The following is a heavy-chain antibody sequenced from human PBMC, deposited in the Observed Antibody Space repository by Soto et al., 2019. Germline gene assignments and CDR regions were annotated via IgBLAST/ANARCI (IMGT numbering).Heavy chain of an antibody. V-gene: IGHV4-39*01. J-gene: IGHJ4*02. CDR3: ARHFSVDYFDY. Sequence: SETLYLTRTVSGDSITSNSYFWGLMRQPPGKVLEWIGSIYYSGTTYYNPSLKSRVTISVDRSKNQFSLKLSSVTAADTAVYYCARHFSVDYFDYWGQGALVTVSS. CDR2: IYYSGTT. CDR1: GDSITSNSYF.